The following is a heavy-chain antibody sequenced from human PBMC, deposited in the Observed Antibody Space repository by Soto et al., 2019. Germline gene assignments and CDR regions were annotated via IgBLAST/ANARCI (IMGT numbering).Heavy chain of an antibody. CDR3: ATRITVFGLLIPPFDP. CDR1: GGSVTGYY. Sequence: SETLSLTCAVYGGSVTGYYWNWIRQPPGKGLEWIGEINHTGGTHYNTSLKSRVTMSVDTSKNQFSLRLSPVTAADTAIYYCATRITVFGLLIPPFDPWGQGTQVTVSS. J-gene: IGHJ5*02. CDR2: INHTGGT. V-gene: IGHV4-34*01. D-gene: IGHD3-3*01.